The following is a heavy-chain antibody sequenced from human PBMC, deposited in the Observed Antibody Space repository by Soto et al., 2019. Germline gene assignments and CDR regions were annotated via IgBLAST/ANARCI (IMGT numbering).Heavy chain of an antibody. V-gene: IGHV3-72*01. CDR3: VRNLASGGTYYFDY. D-gene: IGHD2-15*01. J-gene: IGHJ4*02. CDR1: GFIFSDHY. CDR2: VRNKANGYTT. Sequence: EVQLVESGGGLVEPGGSLRLSCAASGFIFSDHYMDWVRQAPGKGLEWIGRVRNKANGYTTEYAASVRGRFTVSRDDSKNSLYLQMNRLKTEDTAMYYCVRNLASGGTYYFDYWGQGTLVTVSS.